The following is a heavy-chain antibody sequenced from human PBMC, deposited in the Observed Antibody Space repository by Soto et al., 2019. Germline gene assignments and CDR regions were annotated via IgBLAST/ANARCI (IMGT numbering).Heavy chain of an antibody. V-gene: IGHV3-23*01. D-gene: IGHD2-2*01. CDR2: ITGSGGNT. Sequence: GGSLRLSCVASEFTFSSYAMSWVRQAPVKGLEWVSSITGSGGNTYYADSIKGRFTISRDNSKNTLYLQMNSMRAEDTAVYYCARDREYQPFLDYGGQGTLVTVSS. CDR3: ARDREYQPFLDY. CDR1: EFTFSSYA. J-gene: IGHJ4*02.